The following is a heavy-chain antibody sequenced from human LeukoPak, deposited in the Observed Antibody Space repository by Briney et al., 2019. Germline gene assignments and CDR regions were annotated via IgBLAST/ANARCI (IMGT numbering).Heavy chain of an antibody. D-gene: IGHD1-26*01. CDR3: AKGSGYFDY. CDR1: GFTFSIHA. CDR2: ISGSGGST. Sequence: GGSLRLSCAASGFTFSIHAMSWVRHAPAKGLEWVSAISGSGGSTYYADSVKGRFTISRDNSKNTLYLQMNSLRAEEKAVYYCAKGSGYFDYWGQGTVVTVSS. J-gene: IGHJ4*02. V-gene: IGHV3-23*01.